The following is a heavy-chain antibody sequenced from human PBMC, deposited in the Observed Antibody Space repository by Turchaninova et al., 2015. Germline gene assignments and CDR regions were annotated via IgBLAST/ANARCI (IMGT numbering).Heavy chain of an antibody. V-gene: IGHV2-5*02. CDR3: AHLIVGMYAYDY. CDR1: GFSLSTSGGG. CDR2: IYWDDDK. D-gene: IGHD2-8*01. Sequence: QITLKESGPTLVKPTQTLTLTFTFSGFSLSTSGGGVGWTRPPPGKALAGLALIYWDDDKRYSPSLKSRLTITKDTSKNQVVLTMTNMDPVDTATYYCAHLIVGMYAYDYWGQGTLVTVSS. J-gene: IGHJ4*02.